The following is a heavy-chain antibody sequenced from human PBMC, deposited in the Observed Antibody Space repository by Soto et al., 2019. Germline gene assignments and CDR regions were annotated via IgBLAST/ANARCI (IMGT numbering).Heavy chain of an antibody. CDR3: ARAGPVAGNHAFDI. CDR2: IIPIFGTT. Sequence: QMQLVQSGAEVKKPGSSVKVSCKASGGTFSSYAISWVRQAPGQGLEWLGEIIPIFGTTKYAQNLQGRVTLTADKSTSTAYMELSSLGSEDTAVYYCARAGPVAGNHAFDIWGQGTLVTVSS. CDR1: GGTFSSYA. D-gene: IGHD6-19*01. V-gene: IGHV1-69*06. J-gene: IGHJ3*02.